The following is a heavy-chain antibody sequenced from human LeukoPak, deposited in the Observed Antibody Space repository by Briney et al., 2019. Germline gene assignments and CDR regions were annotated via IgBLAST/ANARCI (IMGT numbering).Heavy chain of an antibody. Sequence: ASVKVSCKASGYTFTGYYMHWVRQAPGQGLEWMGWINPNSGGTNYAQKFQGRVTMTRDTSISTAYMELSRLRSDDTAVYYCAREAALDYYDSRVYTYWGQGTRVTVSS. CDR3: AREAALDYYDSRVYTY. V-gene: IGHV1-2*02. CDR1: GYTFTGYY. D-gene: IGHD3-22*01. CDR2: INPNSGGT. J-gene: IGHJ4*02.